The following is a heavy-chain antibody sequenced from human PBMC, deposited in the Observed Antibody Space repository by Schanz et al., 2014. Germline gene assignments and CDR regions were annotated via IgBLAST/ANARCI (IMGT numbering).Heavy chain of an antibody. CDR3: ARDTTWRLDL. CDR2: VFPNGIT. V-gene: IGHV4-61*02. J-gene: IGHJ2*01. D-gene: IGHD1-1*01. CDR1: GGSIRSGTYY. Sequence: QVQLQESGPGLVKPSQTLSLTCTVSGGSIRSGTYYWSWIRQPAGKALEWVGRVFPNGITNYNPAVKRRVTISLNTPKNQFSLPRTSLTAADTAVYYCARDTTWRLDLWGRGTLVTVSS.